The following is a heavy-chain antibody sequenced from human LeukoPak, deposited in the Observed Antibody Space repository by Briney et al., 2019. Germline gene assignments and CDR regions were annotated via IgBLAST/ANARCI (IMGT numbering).Heavy chain of an antibody. CDR3: ATDIVVVPAASNGY. CDR2: INPNSGGT. CDR1: GYTFTGYY. D-gene: IGHD2-2*01. V-gene: IGHV1-2*02. Sequence: ASVKVSCKASGYTFTGYYMHWVRQAPGQGLEWMGWINPNSGGTNYAQKFQGRVTMTRDTSNSTAYMELSRLRSDDTAVYYCATDIVVVPAASNGYWGQGTLVTVSS. J-gene: IGHJ4*02.